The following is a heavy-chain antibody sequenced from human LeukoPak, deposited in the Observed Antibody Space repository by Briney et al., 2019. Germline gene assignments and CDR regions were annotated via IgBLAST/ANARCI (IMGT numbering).Heavy chain of an antibody. J-gene: IGHJ4*02. Sequence: VASVTVSCKASGGTFSSYAISWVRQAPGQGLEWMGRIIPILGIANYAQKFQGRVTITADKSTSTAYMELSSLRSEDTAVYYCARDVVVTAIEYSALLGYWGQGTLVTVSS. CDR1: GGTFSSYA. CDR3: ARDVVVTAIEYSALLGY. D-gene: IGHD2-21*02. CDR2: IIPILGIA. V-gene: IGHV1-69*04.